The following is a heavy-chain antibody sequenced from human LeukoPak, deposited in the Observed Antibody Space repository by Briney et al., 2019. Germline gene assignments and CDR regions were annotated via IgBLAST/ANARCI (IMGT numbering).Heavy chain of an antibody. Sequence: SETLSLTCTVSGGSISSSSYYWGWIRQPPGKGLEWIGSIYHSGSTYYNPSLKSRVTISVDTSKNQFSLKLSSVTAADTAVYYCARGYDGYNFMYGYWGQGTLVTVSS. CDR1: GGSISSSSYY. V-gene: IGHV4-39*07. CDR2: IYHSGST. CDR3: ARGYDGYNFMYGY. J-gene: IGHJ4*02. D-gene: IGHD5-24*01.